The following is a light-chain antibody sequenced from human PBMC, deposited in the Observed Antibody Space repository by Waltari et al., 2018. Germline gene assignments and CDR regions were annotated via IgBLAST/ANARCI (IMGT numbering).Light chain of an antibody. Sequence: EIVMTHSPATLSVSPGERATLSCRASQSVGSDLAWYQQKPGRAPNLLIHGASTRVTGSPARFSGSGSGTEFTLTISSLQSEDFAVYYCQQYNKWPPYTFGQGTKLEIK. CDR3: QQYNKWPPYT. CDR1: QSVGSD. V-gene: IGKV3-15*01. CDR2: GAS. J-gene: IGKJ2*01.